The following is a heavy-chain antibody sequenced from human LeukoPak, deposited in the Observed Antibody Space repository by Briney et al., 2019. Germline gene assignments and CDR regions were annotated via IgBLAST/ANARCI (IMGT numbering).Heavy chain of an antibody. CDR1: GYTFTGYY. Sequence: ASVKVSCKASGYTFTGYYMHWVRQAPGQGLEWMGWINPNSGGTNYAQKFQGRVTMTRDTSISTAYMELSRLRSDDTAVYYCARDAGIVVVPAASHIDYWGQGTLVTVSS. CDR3: ARDAGIVVVPAASHIDY. J-gene: IGHJ4*02. CDR2: INPNSGGT. D-gene: IGHD2-2*01. V-gene: IGHV1-2*02.